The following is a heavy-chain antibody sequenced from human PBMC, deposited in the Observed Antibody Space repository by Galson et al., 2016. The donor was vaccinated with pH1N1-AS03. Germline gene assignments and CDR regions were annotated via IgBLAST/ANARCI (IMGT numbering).Heavy chain of an antibody. V-gene: IGHV4-38-2*01. D-gene: IGHD1-26*01. CDR2: IYHSGST. Sequence: LSLTCAVSGYSISSGYYWGWIRQPPGKGLEWIGSIYHSGSTYYNPSLMSRVTISVDTSKNQFSLKLSSVTAADAAVYYCARFSGSYQFDYWGQGTLVTVSS. J-gene: IGHJ4*02. CDR1: GYSISSGYY. CDR3: ARFSGSYQFDY.